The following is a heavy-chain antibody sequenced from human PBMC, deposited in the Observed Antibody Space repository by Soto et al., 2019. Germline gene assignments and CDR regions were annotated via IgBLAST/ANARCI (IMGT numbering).Heavy chain of an antibody. Sequence: QVQLVESGGGVVQPGRSLRLSCAASGFTFSSYGMHWVRQAPGKGLEWVAVIWYDGSNKYYADSVKGRFTISRDNSKNTQYLQRNCLGAEDTAVYYCAREYDYVWGSYRPPDYYYYGMDVWGQGTTVTVSS. CDR1: GFTFSSYG. D-gene: IGHD3-16*02. CDR3: AREYDYVWGSYRPPDYYYYGMDV. V-gene: IGHV3-33*01. J-gene: IGHJ6*02. CDR2: IWYDGSNK.